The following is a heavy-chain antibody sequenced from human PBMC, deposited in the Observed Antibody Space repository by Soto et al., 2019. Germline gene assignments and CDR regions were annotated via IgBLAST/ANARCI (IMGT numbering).Heavy chain of an antibody. CDR1: GGSISSSNYY. V-gene: IGHV4-39*01. J-gene: IGHJ4*02. CDR2: IFYSGSP. Sequence: SQTLSLPCTVSGGSISSSNYYWGWIRQHPGKGLEWIGSIFYSGSPYYNPSLKSRVTISVDTSKNQFSLKLSSVTAADTAVYYCAFSYSSSWYGRYDDWAQGTAVTVSS. D-gene: IGHD6-13*01. CDR3: AFSYSSSWYGRYDD.